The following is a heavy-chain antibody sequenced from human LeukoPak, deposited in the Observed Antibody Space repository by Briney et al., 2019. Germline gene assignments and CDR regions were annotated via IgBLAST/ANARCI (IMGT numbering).Heavy chain of an antibody. J-gene: IGHJ4*02. D-gene: IGHD6-19*01. CDR1: GFTFSSYD. CDR2: IGTAGDT. V-gene: IGHV3-13*01. CDR3: ARGGAVAGPFDY. Sequence: GGSLRLSCAASGFTFSSYDMHWVRQATGKGLEWVSAIGTAGDTYYPGSVKSRFTISRENAKNSLYLQMNSLRAGDTAVYYCARGGAVAGPFDYWGQGTLVTVSS.